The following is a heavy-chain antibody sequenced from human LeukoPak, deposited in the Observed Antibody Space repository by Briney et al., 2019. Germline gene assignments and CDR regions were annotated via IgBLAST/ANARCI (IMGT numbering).Heavy chain of an antibody. J-gene: IGHJ6*03. CDR1: GYTFISYG. CDR3: AREGGVGPTAPPDYYSYQMDV. V-gene: IGHV1-18*01. CDR2: ISPYTTKT. Sequence: GASVKVSCKASGYTFISYGNTWVRQAPGQGLEWMGWISPYTTKTNYAQSIQGRVTMTTDTSTSTAYMELRSLRSDDTAVYYCAREGGVGPTAPPDYYSYQMDVWGKGTTVTVSS. D-gene: IGHD1-26*01.